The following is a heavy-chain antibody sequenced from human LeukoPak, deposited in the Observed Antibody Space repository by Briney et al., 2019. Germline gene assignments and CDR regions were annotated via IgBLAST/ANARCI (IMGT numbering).Heavy chain of an antibody. D-gene: IGHD3-9*01. J-gene: IGHJ4*02. CDR3: ARDLNVLRYFDWSKKTWMDY. CDR2: ISAYNGNT. V-gene: IGHV1-18*01. Sequence: ASVKVSCKASGYTFTSYGISWVRQAPGQGLEWMGWISAYNGNTNYAQKLQGRVTMTTDTSTSTAYMELRSLRSDDTAVYHCARDLNVLRYFDWSKKTWMDYWGQGTLVTVSS. CDR1: GYTFTSYG.